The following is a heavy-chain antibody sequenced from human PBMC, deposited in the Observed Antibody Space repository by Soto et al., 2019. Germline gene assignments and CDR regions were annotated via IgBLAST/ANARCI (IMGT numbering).Heavy chain of an antibody. CDR2: IYGGGNGP. CDR1: GFTFSDFA. CDR3: AKMEGMDPWAYSFDY. D-gene: IGHD2-2*03. J-gene: IGHJ4*02. V-gene: IGHV3-23*01. Sequence: EVRVLESGGGLVQPGGSLRLSCAATGFTFSDFAMSWVRQAPGKGLEWVSRIYGGGNGPHYADSVKGRVTISRDNSKNTLNLQMNSLRAEDTAVYYCAKMEGMDPWAYSFDYWGQGTLVTVSS.